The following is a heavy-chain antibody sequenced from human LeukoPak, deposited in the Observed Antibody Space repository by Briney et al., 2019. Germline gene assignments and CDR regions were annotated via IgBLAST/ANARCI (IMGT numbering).Heavy chain of an antibody. V-gene: IGHV1-2*02. CDR2: IDPNSGDT. CDR3: ARDIGGSFLIGH. CDR1: GYTFNTYA. D-gene: IGHD1-26*01. Sequence: ASVKVSCKTTGYTFNTYAINWVRQAPGQGLEWMGWIDPNSGDTHHAQKFQGRVNMTRDMSISTAYMELNSLKYNDTAVYYCARDIGGSFLIGHWGQGTQVTVSS. J-gene: IGHJ4*02.